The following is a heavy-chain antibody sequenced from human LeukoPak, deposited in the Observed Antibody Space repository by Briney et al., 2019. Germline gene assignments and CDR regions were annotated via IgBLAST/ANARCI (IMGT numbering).Heavy chain of an antibody. D-gene: IGHD5-18*01. Sequence: GGSLRLSCTVSGFTVSSNSMSWVRQAPGKGLEWVSFIYSDNTHYSDSVKGRFTISRDNSKNTLYLQMNSLRAEDTAVYYCAKDYGEGGYTYPFDYWGQGTLVTVSS. CDR2: IYSDNT. J-gene: IGHJ4*02. CDR3: AKDYGEGGYTYPFDY. CDR1: GFTVSSNS. V-gene: IGHV3-53*01.